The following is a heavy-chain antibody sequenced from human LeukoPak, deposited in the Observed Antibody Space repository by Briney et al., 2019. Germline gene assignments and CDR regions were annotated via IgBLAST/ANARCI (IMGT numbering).Heavy chain of an antibody. Sequence: GGSLRLSCAASRFTFSSYGMHWVRQAPGKGLEWVAVIWYDGGNKYYADSVKGRFTISRDNSKNTLYLQMNSLRAEDTAVYYCARENYYDSSGDYWGQGTLVTVSS. CDR3: ARENYYDSSGDY. CDR2: IWYDGGNK. V-gene: IGHV3-33*01. J-gene: IGHJ4*02. CDR1: RFTFSSYG. D-gene: IGHD3-22*01.